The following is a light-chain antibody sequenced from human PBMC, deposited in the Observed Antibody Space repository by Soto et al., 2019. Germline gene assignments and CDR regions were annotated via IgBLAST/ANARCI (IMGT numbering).Light chain of an antibody. J-gene: IGKJ1*01. CDR2: GAS. CDR3: QQYNNWPRWT. V-gene: IGKV3-15*01. CDR1: QSVSSN. Sequence: EIVMTQSPATLSVSPGERATLSCRASQSVSSNLAWYQQKPGQAPRLLIYGASTMATGIPARFSGSGSGTEFTLTISSLQSEDFAVYDCQQYNNWPRWTFGHGTQVEIK.